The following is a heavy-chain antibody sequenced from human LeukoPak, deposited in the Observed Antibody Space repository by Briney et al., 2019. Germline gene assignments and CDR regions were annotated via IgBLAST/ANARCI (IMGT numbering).Heavy chain of an antibody. CDR3: ARDPTEGFEELLSPPDY. CDR1: GGSISSSNW. Sequence: SETLSLTCAVSGGSISSSNWWSWVRPPPGKGLEWIGEIYHSGSTNYNPSLKSRVTISVDKSKNQFSLKLSSVTAADTALYYCARDPTEGFEELLSPPDYWGQGTLVTVSS. J-gene: IGHJ4*02. D-gene: IGHD3-10*01. CDR2: IYHSGST. V-gene: IGHV4-4*02.